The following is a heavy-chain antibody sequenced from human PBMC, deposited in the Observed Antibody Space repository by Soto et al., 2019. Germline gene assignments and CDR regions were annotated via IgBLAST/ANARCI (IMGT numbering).Heavy chain of an antibody. CDR3: AKAGSSSRGYYYYYMDV. Sequence: EVQLLESGGGLVQPGGSLRLSCAASGFTFSSYAMSWVRQAPGKGLEWVSAISGSGGSTYYADSVKGRCTISRDNSKNTLYLQMNSLRAEDTAVYYCAKAGSSSRGYYYYYMDVWGKGTTVTVS. CDR2: ISGSGGST. J-gene: IGHJ6*03. CDR1: GFTFSSYA. V-gene: IGHV3-23*01. D-gene: IGHD6-6*01.